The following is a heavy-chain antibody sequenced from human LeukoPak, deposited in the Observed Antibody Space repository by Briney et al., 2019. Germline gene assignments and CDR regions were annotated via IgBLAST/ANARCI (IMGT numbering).Heavy chain of an antibody. D-gene: IGHD6-19*01. J-gene: IGHJ4*02. CDR1: GGSFSGYY. CDR2: INHSGST. CDR3: AAAAVAVDY. Sequence: PSETLSLTCAVYGGSFSGYYWSWIRQPPGKGLEWIGEINHSGSTNYNPSLKSRVTISVDTSKNQFSLKLSSVTAADTAVYYCAAAAVAVDYWGQGTLVTVSS. V-gene: IGHV4-34*01.